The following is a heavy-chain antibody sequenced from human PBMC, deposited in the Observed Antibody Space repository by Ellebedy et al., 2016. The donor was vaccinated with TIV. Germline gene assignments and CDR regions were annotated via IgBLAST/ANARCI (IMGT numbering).Heavy chain of an antibody. CDR2: IYQDGSVQ. V-gene: IGHV3-7*01. J-gene: IGHJ5*02. Sequence: PGGSLRLSCAATGFSSRSYWMSWVRQAPGKGLEWVANIYQDGSVQYYLDSVKGRFTIARDNAINSLFLQMNSLRAGDTAVYYCARRGSYGDYAVQVNSWFDRWGRGTLVTVSS. CDR1: GFSSRSYW. CDR3: ARRGSYGDYAVQVNSWFDR. D-gene: IGHD4-17*01.